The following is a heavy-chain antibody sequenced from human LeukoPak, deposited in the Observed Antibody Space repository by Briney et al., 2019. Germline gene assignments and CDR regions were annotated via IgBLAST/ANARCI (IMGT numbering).Heavy chain of an antibody. CDR2: IYYSGST. Sequence: SETLSLTCTVSGGSISSGGYYWSWIRQHPGKGLEWIGYIYYSGSTYYSPSLKSRVTISVDTSKNQFSLRLSSVTAADTAVYYCARERSGRFDYWGQGTLVTVSS. CDR3: ARERSGRFDY. J-gene: IGHJ4*02. CDR1: GGSISSGGYY. D-gene: IGHD6-19*01. V-gene: IGHV4-31*03.